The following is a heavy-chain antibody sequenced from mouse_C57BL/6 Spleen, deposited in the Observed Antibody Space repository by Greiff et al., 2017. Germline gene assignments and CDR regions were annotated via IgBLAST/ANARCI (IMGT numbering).Heavy chain of an antibody. V-gene: IGHV1-69*01. CDR1: GYTFTSYW. CDR3: ARRGDYDYCDY. Sequence: VQLQQPGAELVMPGASVKLSCKASGYTFTSYWMHWVKQRPGQGLEWIGEIDPSDSYTNYNQKFKGKSTLTVDKSSSTAYMQLSSLTSEDSAVYYCARRGDYDYCDYWGQGTTLTVSS. CDR2: IDPSDSYT. J-gene: IGHJ2*01. D-gene: IGHD2-4*01.